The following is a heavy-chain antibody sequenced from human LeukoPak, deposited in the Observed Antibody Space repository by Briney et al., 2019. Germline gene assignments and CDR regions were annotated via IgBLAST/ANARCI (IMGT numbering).Heavy chain of an antibody. CDR2: IYHSGST. Sequence: ASETLSLTCAVSGASISSAGYSWSWIRQPPGKGLEWIGYIYHSGSTYYNPSLKSRVTISVDTSKNQFSLKLSSVTAADTAVYYCARDAQRVYCSSTSCYTGQVFDYWGQGTLVTVSS. J-gene: IGHJ4*02. D-gene: IGHD2-2*02. CDR3: ARDAQRVYCSSTSCYTGQVFDY. V-gene: IGHV4-30-2*05. CDR1: GASISSAGYS.